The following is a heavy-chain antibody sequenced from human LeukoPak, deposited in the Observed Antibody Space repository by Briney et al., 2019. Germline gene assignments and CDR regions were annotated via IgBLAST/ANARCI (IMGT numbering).Heavy chain of an antibody. CDR3: ARSPYVWGSYPYYFDY. D-gene: IGHD3-16*02. CDR2: IYHSGST. V-gene: IGHV4-39*07. J-gene: IGHJ4*02. Sequence: SETLSLTCTVSGGSIRSSSYYWGWIRQPPGKGLEWIGSIYHSGSTYYNPSLKSRVTISVDTSKNQFSLKLSSVTAADTAVYYCARSPYVWGSYPYYFDYWGQGALVTVSS. CDR1: GGSIRSSSYY.